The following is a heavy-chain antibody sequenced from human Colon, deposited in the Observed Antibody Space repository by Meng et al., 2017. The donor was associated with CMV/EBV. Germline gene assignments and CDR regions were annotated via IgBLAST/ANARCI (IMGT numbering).Heavy chain of an antibody. J-gene: IGHJ4*02. CDR2: IYSGGST. Sequence: GGSLRLSCAASGLTFSTYAMSWVRQAPGKGLEWVSVIYSGGSTYYADSVKGRFTISRDNSKNTLYLQMNSLRAEDTAVYYCARDSPTYDSSGYQDYWGQGTLVTVSS. V-gene: IGHV3-53*01. CDR1: GLTFSTYA. CDR3: ARDSPTYDSSGYQDY. D-gene: IGHD3-22*01.